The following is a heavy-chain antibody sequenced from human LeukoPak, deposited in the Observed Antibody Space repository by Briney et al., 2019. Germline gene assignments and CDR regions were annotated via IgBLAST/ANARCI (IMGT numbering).Heavy chain of an antibody. CDR2: IYYTGSA. D-gene: IGHD5-12*01. CDR3: ARDVEFRYGGYEVGTFDI. V-gene: IGHV4-59*01. Sequence: SETLSLTCTVSGGSISSYYWNWIRQSPGKGLEWVGLIYYTGSANYNPSLKSRVTISVDTSKNQFSLKLSPVTAADTAVYYCARDVEFRYGGYEVGTFDIWGQGTLVTVSS. CDR1: GGSISSYY. J-gene: IGHJ3*02.